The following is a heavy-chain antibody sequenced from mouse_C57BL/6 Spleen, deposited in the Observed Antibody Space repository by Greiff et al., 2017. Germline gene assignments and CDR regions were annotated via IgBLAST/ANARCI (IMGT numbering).Heavy chain of an antibody. CDR2: IDPSDSET. V-gene: IGHV1-52*01. D-gene: IGHD2-5*01. J-gene: IGHJ2*01. Sequence: VQLQQPGAELVRPGSSVKLSCKASGYTFTSYWMHWVKQRPIQGLEWIGNIDPSDSETHYNQKFKDKATLTVDKSSSTAYMQLSSLTSEDSAVYDCAREGAYYSNYVDDWGQGTTLTVAS. CDR1: GYTFTSYW. CDR3: AREGAYYSNYVDD.